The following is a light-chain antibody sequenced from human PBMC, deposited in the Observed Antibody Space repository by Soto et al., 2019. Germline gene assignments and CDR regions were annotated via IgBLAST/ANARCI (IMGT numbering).Light chain of an antibody. V-gene: IGKV3-20*01. CDR3: HQYDNTPQT. Sequence: EVVLTQSPATLSLSPGERTTLSCRASQSVSSYLAWYQQKPGQAPRVLIYAASNRATGIPDRFSGSGSGTDFSLTISRLEPEDFAVYYCHQYDNTPQTFGQGTKVDI. CDR1: QSVSSY. CDR2: AAS. J-gene: IGKJ2*01.